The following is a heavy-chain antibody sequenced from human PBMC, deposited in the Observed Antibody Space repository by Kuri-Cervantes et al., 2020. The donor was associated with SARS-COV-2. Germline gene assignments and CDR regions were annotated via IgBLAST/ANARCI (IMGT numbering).Heavy chain of an antibody. CDR2: ISGSGGCT. Sequence: GGSLRLSCAASGFTFSSYAMSWVRQAPGKGLEWVSAISGSGGCTYYADSVKGRFTISRDNSKNTLYLQMNSLRAEDTAVYYCAKGDYCSSTSCYSYYYYYGMDVWGQGTTVTVSS. V-gene: IGHV3-23*01. CDR1: GFTFSSYA. CDR3: AKGDYCSSTSCYSYYYYYGMDV. D-gene: IGHD2-2*01. J-gene: IGHJ6*02.